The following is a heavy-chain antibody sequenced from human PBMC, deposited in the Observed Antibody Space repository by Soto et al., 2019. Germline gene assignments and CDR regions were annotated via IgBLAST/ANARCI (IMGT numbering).Heavy chain of an antibody. J-gene: IGHJ4*02. D-gene: IGHD3-3*01. V-gene: IGHV1-18*04. CDR3: ARDGNWNYEH. CDR2: ISPNNGKT. CDR1: GYNFAGSG. Sequence: QVQLVQSGAEVRKPGASVKVSCKAFGYNFAGSGITWLRQAPGQELQWMGWISPNNGKTHYSQYLQGRVVMTADTSTSTAYMELKGLRFDDTGVYYCARDGNWNYEHWGQGSLVIVSS.